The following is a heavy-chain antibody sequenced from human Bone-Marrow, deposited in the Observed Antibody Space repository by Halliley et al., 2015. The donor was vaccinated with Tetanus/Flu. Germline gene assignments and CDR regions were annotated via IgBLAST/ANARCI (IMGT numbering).Heavy chain of an antibody. CDR2: ISDSGGNT. CDR1: GFTFRSYD. J-gene: IGHJ4*02. D-gene: IGHD1-26*01. Sequence: SLRLSCAASGFTFRSYDMSWVRQAPGKGLEWVSDISDSGGNTYYADSVKGRFTISRDNSKNTLYLQMNSLRGEDTAVYYCAARESVGGTPWGQGTLVTVSS. V-gene: IGHV3-23*01. CDR3: AARESVGGTP.